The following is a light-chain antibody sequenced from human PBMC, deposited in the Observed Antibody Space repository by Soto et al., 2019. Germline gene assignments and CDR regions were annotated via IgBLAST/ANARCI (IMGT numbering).Light chain of an antibody. CDR3: QKYYNAPWT. CDR2: AAS. Sequence: DIQMTQSPPSLSASVGDTVAITCRASQDISNYLAWYQQKPGKVPKLLIYAASTLQSGVPSRFSGSGSGTDFTLTISSLQPEDVANYYCQKYYNAPWTFGRGTKVEI. V-gene: IGKV1-27*01. CDR1: QDISNY. J-gene: IGKJ1*01.